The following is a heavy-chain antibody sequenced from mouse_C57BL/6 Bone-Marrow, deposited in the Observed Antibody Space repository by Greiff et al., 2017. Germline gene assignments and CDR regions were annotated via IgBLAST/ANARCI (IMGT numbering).Heavy chain of an antibody. CDR1: GYTFTTYP. CDR3: ARGGNYGGYYCDY. CDR2: FHPYTDDT. J-gene: IGHJ2*01. V-gene: IGHV1-47*01. D-gene: IGHD2-1*01. Sequence: VTLKVSGAELVKPGASVKMSCKASGYTFTTYPIEWMKQNHGKSLEWIGNFHPYTDDTKYNEKFKGKATLTVEKSSSPVYLELSRLTSDDSAVYYGARGGNYGGYYCDYWGQGTTLTVSS.